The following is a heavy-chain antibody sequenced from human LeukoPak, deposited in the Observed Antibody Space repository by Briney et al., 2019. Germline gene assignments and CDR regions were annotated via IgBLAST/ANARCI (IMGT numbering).Heavy chain of an antibody. J-gene: IGHJ4*02. Sequence: ASVKVSCKTSGYTFTNYYMHWVRQAPGQGLAWMGIINPSDGSSTYAQKFQGRVTMTRDTSTSTVYMELNSLRSEHTAVYYCARGQSSANYYFEYWGQGTLVTVSS. CDR2: INPSDGSS. V-gene: IGHV1-46*01. CDR3: ARGQSSANYYFEY. D-gene: IGHD3-22*01. CDR1: GYTFTNYY.